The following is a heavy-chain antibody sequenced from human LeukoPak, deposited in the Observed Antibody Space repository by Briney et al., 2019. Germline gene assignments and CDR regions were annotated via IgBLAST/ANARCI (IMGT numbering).Heavy chain of an antibody. CDR3: ARDRGYDYVWGSYRPFDY. J-gene: IGHJ4*02. CDR1: GGSFSGYY. V-gene: IGHV4-34*01. D-gene: IGHD3-16*02. CDR2: INHSGST. Sequence: NTSETLSLTCAVYGGSFSGYYWSWIRQPPGKGLEWIGEINHSGSTNYNPSLKSRVTIPVDTSKSQFSLKLSSVTAADTAVYYCARDRGYDYVWGSYRPFDYWGQGTLVTVSS.